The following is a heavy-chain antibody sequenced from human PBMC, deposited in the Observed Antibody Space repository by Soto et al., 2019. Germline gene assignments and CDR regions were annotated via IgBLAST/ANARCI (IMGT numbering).Heavy chain of an antibody. D-gene: IGHD5-12*01. J-gene: IGHJ6*02. Sequence: LGGSLRLSCAASGFTFSSYGMHWVRQAPGKGLEWVAVISYDGSNKYYADSVKGRFTISRDNSKNTLYLQMNSLRAEDTAVYYCAKAGGYSGYDRYYYYGMDVWGQGTTVTVSS. CDR1: GFTFSSYG. V-gene: IGHV3-30*18. CDR3: AKAGGYSGYDRYYYYGMDV. CDR2: ISYDGSNK.